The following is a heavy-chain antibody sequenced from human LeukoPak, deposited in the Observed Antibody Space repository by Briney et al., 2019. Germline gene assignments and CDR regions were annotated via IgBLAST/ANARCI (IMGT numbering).Heavy chain of an antibody. CDR3: ARDWGAAGLWDY. CDR2: IKEDGSEK. V-gene: IGHV3-7*05. J-gene: IGHJ4*03. CDR1: GFTFSNYW. D-gene: IGHD6-13*01. Sequence: GGSLRLSCATSGFTFSNYWMSWVRQAPGKGLEWVANIKEDGSEKNYTVSRDNAKNSLYLQMNSLRGDDAAIYYCARDWGAAGLWDYWGQGTTVTVSS.